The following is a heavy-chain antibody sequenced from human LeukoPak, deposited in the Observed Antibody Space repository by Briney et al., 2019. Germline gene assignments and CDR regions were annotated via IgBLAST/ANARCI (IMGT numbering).Heavy chain of an antibody. CDR2: INPNSGDT. V-gene: IGHV1-2*02. CDR3: ARIREGY. D-gene: IGHD3-10*01. J-gene: IGHJ4*02. CDR1: GYTFTGNY. Sequence: ASVNVSCKASGYTFTGNYMHWVRQAPGQGLEWMGWINPNSGDTNYAQKFQGRVSMTRDTSINTAYMELTELRSDDTAVYFCARIREGYWGQGTLVVVSS.